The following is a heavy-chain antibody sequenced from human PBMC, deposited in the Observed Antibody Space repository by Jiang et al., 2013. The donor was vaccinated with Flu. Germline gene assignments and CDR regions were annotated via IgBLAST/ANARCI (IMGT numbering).Heavy chain of an antibody. V-gene: IGHV4-61*01. CDR2: IYYSGST. J-gene: IGHJ4*02. CDR1: GGSVSSGSYY. CDR3: AREPAYYDFWSGYYGGRGTETYYFDY. Sequence: GSGLVKPSETLSLTCTVSGGSVSSGSYYWSWIRQPPGKGLEWIGYIYYSGSTNYNPSLKSRVTISVDTSKNQFSLKLSSVTAADTAVYYCAREPAYYDFWSGYYGGRGTETYYFDYWGQGTLVTVSS. D-gene: IGHD3-3*01.